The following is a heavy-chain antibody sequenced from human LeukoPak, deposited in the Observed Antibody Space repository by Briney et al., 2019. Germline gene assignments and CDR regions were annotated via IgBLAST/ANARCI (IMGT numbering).Heavy chain of an antibody. J-gene: IGHJ4*02. Sequence: GGSLRLSCAASGFTFSSYAMSWVRQAPGKGLEWVSAISGSGGSTYYADSVKGRFTISRDNSKSTLYLQMNSLRAEDTAVYYCAKVRSGWSRAGPQPYYFDYWGQGTLVTVSS. CDR3: AKVRSGWSRAGPQPYYFDY. D-gene: IGHD6-19*01. V-gene: IGHV3-23*01. CDR1: GFTFSSYA. CDR2: ISGSGGST.